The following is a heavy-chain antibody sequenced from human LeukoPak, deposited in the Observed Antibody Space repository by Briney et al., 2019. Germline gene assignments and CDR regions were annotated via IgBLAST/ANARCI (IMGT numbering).Heavy chain of an antibody. D-gene: IGHD3-3*01. V-gene: IGHV3-7*01. CDR2: IKQDGSEK. J-gene: IGHJ5*02. CDR3: ARDKGSDFWSGTNWFDP. CDR1: GFTFSSYW. Sequence: GGSLRLSCAASGFTFSSYWMSWVRQAPGKGLEWVANIKQDGSEKYYVDSVKGRFTISRDNAKNSLYLQMNSLRAEDTAVYYRARDKGSDFWSGTNWFDPWGQGTLVTVSS.